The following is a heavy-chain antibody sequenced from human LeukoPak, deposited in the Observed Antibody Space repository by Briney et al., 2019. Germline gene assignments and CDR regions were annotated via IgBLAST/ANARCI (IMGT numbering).Heavy chain of an antibody. Sequence: GGSLRLSCAASGFSFSDYHMNWVRQAPGKGLEWVSFITNSSRNIFYADSVKGRFTISRDNAKNSLYLQMTSLRAEDTAVYYCARDFGSAAGATAFDYWGQGTLVTVSS. J-gene: IGHJ4*02. V-gene: IGHV3-48*04. CDR1: GFSFSDYH. D-gene: IGHD3-10*01. CDR2: ITNSSRNI. CDR3: ARDFGSAAGATAFDY.